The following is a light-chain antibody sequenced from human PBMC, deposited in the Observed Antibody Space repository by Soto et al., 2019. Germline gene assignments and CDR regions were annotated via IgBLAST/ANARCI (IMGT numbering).Light chain of an antibody. CDR2: EVT. CDR1: SSDVGGYDY. Sequence: QSALTQPASVSGSPRQSIAISCTGTSSDVGGYDYVSWYQQHPDKAPKLIIYEVTKRPSGVSNRFSGSKSGNTASLTISGLQPDDEADYYCSSHTSGDTRVFGSGTKLTVL. J-gene: IGLJ1*01. V-gene: IGLV2-14*01. CDR3: SSHTSGDTRV.